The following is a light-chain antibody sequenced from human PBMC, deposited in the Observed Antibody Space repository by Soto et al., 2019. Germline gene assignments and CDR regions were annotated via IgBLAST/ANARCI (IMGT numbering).Light chain of an antibody. CDR2: SVS. V-gene: IGKV2-30*01. CDR1: QSLVYRDGNTY. Sequence: DVVMTQSPLSLPVTLGQPASISCRSSQSLVYRDGNTYLSWFQQRPGQSPRRLIYSVSNRDSGVPDRFSGSGSGTDFTLKISRVEAADAGVYYCRQGTHRPWTFGQGTKVEIK. CDR3: RQGTHRPWT. J-gene: IGKJ1*01.